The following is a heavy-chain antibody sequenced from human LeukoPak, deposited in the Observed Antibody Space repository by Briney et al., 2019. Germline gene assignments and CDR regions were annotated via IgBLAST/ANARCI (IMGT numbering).Heavy chain of an antibody. CDR3: ARGGGWDTIFRVVQYMDV. CDR2: IGNGGSST. J-gene: IGHJ6*03. D-gene: IGHD3-3*01. CDR1: GFTFSVYW. V-gene: IGHV3-74*01. Sequence: PGGSLRLSCAASGFTFSVYWMHWVRDVPEKGVVLVSRIGNGGSSTTYADSVKGRFTVSRDNAKNTLYLQMNSLRAEDTAIYYCARGGGWDTIFRVVQYMDVWGKGTTVTVSS.